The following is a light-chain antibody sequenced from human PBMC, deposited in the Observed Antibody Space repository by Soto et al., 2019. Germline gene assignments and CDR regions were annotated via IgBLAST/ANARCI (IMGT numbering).Light chain of an antibody. CDR3: QQANSFPHT. Sequence: DIQMTQSPSSVSASVGDRVIITCRASLDLSRWLAWYQQKAGKAPQLLIYATSTLQSGVPSRFSGSGSGTEFTLTISSLQPEDFATYYCQQANSFPHTLGGGTRVEIK. CDR1: LDLSRW. CDR2: ATS. J-gene: IGKJ4*01. V-gene: IGKV1-12*01.